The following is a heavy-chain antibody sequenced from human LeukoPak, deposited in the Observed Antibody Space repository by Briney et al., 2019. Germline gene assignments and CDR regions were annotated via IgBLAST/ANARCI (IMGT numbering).Heavy chain of an antibody. CDR3: ARQGYTASYYFLDF. J-gene: IGHJ4*02. CDR1: GDFIRSYW. CDR2: IYATGST. D-gene: IGHD1-26*01. Sequence: SETLPLTCDVSGDFIRSYWWGWVRQPAGKGLEWIGRIYATGSTKFNPSRKSRLTMSMDTSTNQLSLKLSLKLTSVTAADTAVYFCARQGYTASYYFLDFWSQGTLVTVSP. V-gene: IGHV4-4*07.